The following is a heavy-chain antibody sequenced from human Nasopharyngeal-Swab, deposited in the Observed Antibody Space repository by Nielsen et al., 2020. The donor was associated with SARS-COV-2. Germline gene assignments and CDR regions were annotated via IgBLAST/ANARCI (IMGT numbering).Heavy chain of an antibody. D-gene: IGHD5-12*01. CDR2: ISGADDST. V-gene: IGHV3-23*01. J-gene: IGHJ6*02. CDR1: GFIFKNYA. CDR3: AKDRDSGDDSGEYYHYYGMDV. Sequence: GGSLRLSCSASGFIFKNYAMNWVRQAPGRGLEWVSAISGADDSTKYADSVKGRFTISRDNSKNTLDLQMNSLRAEDTAMYYCAKDRDSGDDSGEYYHYYGMDVWGQGTRVTVS.